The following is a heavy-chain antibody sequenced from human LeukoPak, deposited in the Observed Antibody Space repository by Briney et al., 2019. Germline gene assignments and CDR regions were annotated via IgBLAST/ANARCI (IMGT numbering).Heavy chain of an antibody. Sequence: GGSLRLSCAASGFNFSTYSMNWVRQAPGKGLEWVSSITTTSSYIHYADSVKGRFTIFRDNAKNLLYLQMNSLRVEDTAVYYCARDARRVVAAAIPYGMDVWGQGTTVTVSS. CDR1: GFNFSTYS. J-gene: IGHJ6*02. V-gene: IGHV3-21*06. CDR2: ITTTSSYI. D-gene: IGHD2-2*02. CDR3: ARDARRVVAAAIPYGMDV.